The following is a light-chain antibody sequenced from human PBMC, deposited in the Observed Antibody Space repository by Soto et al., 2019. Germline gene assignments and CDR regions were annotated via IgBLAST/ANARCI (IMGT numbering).Light chain of an antibody. CDR3: CSYAGTYNFWV. J-gene: IGLJ3*02. CDR2: DVS. Sequence: QSALTQSRSVSGSPGQSVTISCTGTNSDIGGYNYVSWYQQHPGKAPKVMIYDVSRRPSGVPDRFSGSKSGNTASLTISGLQAEDEADYYCCSYAGTYNFWVFGGGTKLTVL. CDR1: NSDIGGYNY. V-gene: IGLV2-11*01.